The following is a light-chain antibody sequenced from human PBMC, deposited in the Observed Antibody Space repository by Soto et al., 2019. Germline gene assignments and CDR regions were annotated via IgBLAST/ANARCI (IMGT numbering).Light chain of an antibody. CDR2: GNN. V-gene: IGLV1-40*01. CDR1: SSNIGAGYD. Sequence: QSVLTQPTSVSGAPGQRVTISCTGSSSNIGAGYDVHWYQQLPGTAPKLLIYGNNNRPSGVPDRFSGSKSGTSASLAITGLQAEDEADYYCQSYDSSLYVFGTGTKLTVL. J-gene: IGLJ1*01. CDR3: QSYDSSLYV.